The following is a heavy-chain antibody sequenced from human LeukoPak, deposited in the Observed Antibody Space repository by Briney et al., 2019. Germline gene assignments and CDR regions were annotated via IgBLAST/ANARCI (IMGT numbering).Heavy chain of an antibody. Sequence: SETLSLTCAVSGGSISSGGYSLSWIRQPPGKGLEWIGYIYHSGSTYYNPSLKSRVTISVDRSKNQFSLKLSSVTAADTAVYYCARAPLEPYYFDYWGQGTLVTVSS. D-gene: IGHD1-1*01. V-gene: IGHV4-30-2*01. CDR2: IYHSGST. CDR3: ARAPLEPYYFDY. J-gene: IGHJ4*02. CDR1: GGSISSGGYS.